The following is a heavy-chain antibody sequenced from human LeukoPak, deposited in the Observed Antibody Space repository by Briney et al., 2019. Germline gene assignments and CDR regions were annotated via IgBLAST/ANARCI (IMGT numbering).Heavy chain of an antibody. CDR1: GGSISSSSYY. CDR2: IYYSGST. CDR3: TSCYSDWFDP. Sequence: SETLSLTCTVSGGSISSSSYYWGWIRQPPGKGLEWIGSIYYSGSTYYNPPLKSRVTISVDTSKNQFSLKLSSVTAADTAVYYCTSCYSDWFDPWGQGTLVTVSS. V-gene: IGHV4-39*01. D-gene: IGHD2-21*02. J-gene: IGHJ5*02.